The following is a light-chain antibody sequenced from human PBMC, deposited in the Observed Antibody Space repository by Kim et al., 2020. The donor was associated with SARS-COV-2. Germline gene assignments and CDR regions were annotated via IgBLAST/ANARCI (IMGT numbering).Light chain of an antibody. CDR1: QSVSRDS. J-gene: IGKJ1*01. CDR3: QQSATSRT. Sequence: LPPGERATRSCRASQSVSRDSLAWYQQKPGQAPRLLIHGVSNRATGIPDRFSGSGSGTDFTLTISRLEPEDFAVYYCQQSATSRTFGQGTKVDIK. CDR2: GVS. V-gene: IGKV3-20*01.